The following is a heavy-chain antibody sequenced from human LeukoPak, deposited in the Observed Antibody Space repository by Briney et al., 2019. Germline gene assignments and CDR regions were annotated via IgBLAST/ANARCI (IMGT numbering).Heavy chain of an antibody. Sequence: NTSETLSLTCTVSGGSISSSSYYWGWIRQPPGKGLEWIATIYYSGTTYYNPSLKSRVTISLDTSKNQFSLKLSSVTAADTAVYYCAREGTHTSTWYHWFDPWGQGTLVTVSS. V-gene: IGHV4-39*07. CDR2: IYYSGTT. D-gene: IGHD6-13*01. CDR3: AREGTHTSTWYHWFDP. J-gene: IGHJ5*02. CDR1: GGSISSSSYY.